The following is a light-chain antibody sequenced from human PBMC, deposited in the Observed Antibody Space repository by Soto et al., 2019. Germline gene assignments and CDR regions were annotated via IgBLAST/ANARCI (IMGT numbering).Light chain of an antibody. CDR2: GAS. V-gene: IGKV3-20*01. J-gene: IGKJ1*01. CDR3: QQYGSTPWT. CDR1: QSITNNY. Sequence: DIVLTQSPGTLSLSPGERATLSCRASQSITNNYLAWYQQKAGQAPRLLIYGASSRATGIPDRFSGSGSETDFTLTLSRLEPEDFAVYYGQQYGSTPWTFGQGTKVEIK.